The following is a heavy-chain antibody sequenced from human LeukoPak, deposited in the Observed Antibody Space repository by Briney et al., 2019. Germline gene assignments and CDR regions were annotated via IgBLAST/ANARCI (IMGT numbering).Heavy chain of an antibody. J-gene: IGHJ3*02. D-gene: IGHD3-10*01. Sequence: GGSLRLSCAASEFLFSSYAMNWVRQAPEKGLEWVSGIGASGSSTYYADSVKGRFTISRDNSKTTLYLQMNSLRAEDTAVYYCARGLSSVNDAFDIWGQGTMVTVSS. V-gene: IGHV3-23*01. CDR2: IGASGSST. CDR1: EFLFSSYA. CDR3: ARGLSSVNDAFDI.